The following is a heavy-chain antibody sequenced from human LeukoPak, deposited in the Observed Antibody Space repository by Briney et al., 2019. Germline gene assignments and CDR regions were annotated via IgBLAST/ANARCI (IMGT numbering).Heavy chain of an antibody. CDR3: ARGSGSYLYYYYYMDV. CDR1: GGSTSSYY. J-gene: IGHJ6*03. D-gene: IGHD1-26*01. Sequence: SETLSLTCTVSGGSTSSYYWRWIRQPPGKGLEWIGYIYYSGSTNYNPSLKSRVTISVDTSKNQFSLKLSSVTAADTAVYYCARGSGSYLYYYYYMDVWGKGTTVTVSS. CDR2: IYYSGST. V-gene: IGHV4-59*01.